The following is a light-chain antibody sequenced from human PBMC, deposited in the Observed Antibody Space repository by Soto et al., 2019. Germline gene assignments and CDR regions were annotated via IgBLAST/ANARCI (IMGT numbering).Light chain of an antibody. CDR2: KAS. CDR1: QSINRW. Sequence: QMNQSPSTLSAKVGDRVTITCRASQSINRWLAWYQQKHGKAPNLLIYKASSLESGVPSRFSGSGSGTEFTLSISRLQPDDFATYYCQQYDGRPCTFGHRSMVDI. J-gene: IGKJ1*01. CDR3: QQYDGRPCT. V-gene: IGKV1-5*03.